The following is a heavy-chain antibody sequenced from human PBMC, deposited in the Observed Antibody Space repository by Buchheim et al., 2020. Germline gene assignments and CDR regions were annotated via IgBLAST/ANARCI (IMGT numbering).Heavy chain of an antibody. CDR2: IYYSGST. Sequence: QVQLQESGPGLVKPSETLSLTCTGSGASISSYYWSWIRQPPGKGLEWIGYIYYSGSTNYNPSLKSRVTISADTSNNQFSLKLSSVTAADTAVYYCARGSRGYSGYDWGWFDPWGQGTL. D-gene: IGHD5-12*01. CDR1: GASISSYY. CDR3: ARGSRGYSGYDWGWFDP. V-gene: IGHV4-59*01. J-gene: IGHJ5*02.